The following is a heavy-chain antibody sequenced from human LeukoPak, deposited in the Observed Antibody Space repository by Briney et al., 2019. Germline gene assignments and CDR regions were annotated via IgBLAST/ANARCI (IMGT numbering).Heavy chain of an antibody. CDR2: ISYDGSNI. Sequence: GGSLRLSCAASGFDFNNYVMHWVRQAPGKGLEWVAVISYDGSNIYYSDSVKGRFTISRDNSKNTLYLQMNSLRAEDTAVYYCLGFRRLFDYWGQGTLVTVSS. V-gene: IGHV3-30*04. J-gene: IGHJ4*02. D-gene: IGHD2-15*01. CDR3: LGFRRLFDY. CDR1: GFDFNNYV.